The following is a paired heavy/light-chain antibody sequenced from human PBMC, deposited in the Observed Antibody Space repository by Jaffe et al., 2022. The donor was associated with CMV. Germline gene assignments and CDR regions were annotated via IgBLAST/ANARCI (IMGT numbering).Light chain of an antibody. Sequence: EIVLTQSPATLSLSPGERATLSCRASQSVSSYLAWYQQKPGQAPRLLIYDASNRATGIPARFSGSGSGTDFTLTISSLEPEDFAVYYCQQRSNWPRSITFGQGTRLEIK. J-gene: IGKJ5*01. V-gene: IGKV3-11*01. CDR3: QQRSNWPRSIT. CDR2: DAS. CDR1: QSVSSY.
Heavy chain of an antibody. J-gene: IGHJ5*02. Sequence: QVQLQQWGAGLLKPSETLSLTCAVYGGSFSGYYWSWIRQPPGKGLEWIGEINHSGSTNYNPSLKSRVTISVDTSKNQFSLKLSSVTAADTAVYYCARGLVYSSSWYNRGWFDPWGQGTLVTVSS. D-gene: IGHD6-13*01. CDR2: INHSGST. CDR1: GGSFSGYY. V-gene: IGHV4-34*01. CDR3: ARGLVYSSSWYNRGWFDP.